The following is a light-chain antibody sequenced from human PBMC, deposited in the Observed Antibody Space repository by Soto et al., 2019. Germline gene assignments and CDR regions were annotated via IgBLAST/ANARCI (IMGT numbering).Light chain of an antibody. CDR3: QQYNTWPLT. CDR1: QSVSSSY. V-gene: IGKV3-20*01. Sequence: EIVLTQSPGTLSLSPVERATLSCRASQSVSSSYLAWYQQKPGQAPRLLIYGASSRATGIPDRFSGSGSGTGFTLTISRLEPEDFAVYYCQQYNTWPLTFGGGTKVDI. CDR2: GAS. J-gene: IGKJ4*01.